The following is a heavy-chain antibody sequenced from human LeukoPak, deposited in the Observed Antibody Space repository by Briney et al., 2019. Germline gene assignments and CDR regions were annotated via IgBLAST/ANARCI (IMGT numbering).Heavy chain of an antibody. Sequence: PGASLRLSCAASGFTFSSYAMSWVRQAPGKGLEWVSAISGSGGSTYYADSVKGRFTISRDNSKNTLYLQMNSLRAEDTAVYYCAKGRRELIWFGELSFDPWGQGTLVTVSS. D-gene: IGHD3-10*01. CDR3: AKGRRELIWFGELSFDP. CDR2: ISGSGGST. V-gene: IGHV3-23*01. J-gene: IGHJ5*02. CDR1: GFTFSSYA.